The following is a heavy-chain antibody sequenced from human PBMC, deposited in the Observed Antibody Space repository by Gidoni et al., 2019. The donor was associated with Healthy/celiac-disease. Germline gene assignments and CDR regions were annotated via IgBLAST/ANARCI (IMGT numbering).Heavy chain of an antibody. Sequence: QVQLVESGGGVVQPGRSLRLSCAASGFTFSSDGMHWVRQAPGKGLEWVAVRWYDGSNKYYADSVKGRFTISRDNSKNTLYLQMNSLRAEDTAVYYCARGIGEDTGSDFDYWGQGTLVTVSS. CDR1: GFTFSSDG. CDR3: ARGIGEDTGSDFDY. CDR2: RWYDGSNK. J-gene: IGHJ4*02. V-gene: IGHV3-33*01. D-gene: IGHD1-26*01.